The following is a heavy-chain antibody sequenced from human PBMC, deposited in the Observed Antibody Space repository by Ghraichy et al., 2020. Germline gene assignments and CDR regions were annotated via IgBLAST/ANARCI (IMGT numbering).Heavy chain of an antibody. CDR3: AREHSGYELYYYYYGMDV. J-gene: IGHJ6*02. V-gene: IGHV3-21*01. CDR2: ISSSSSYI. Sequence: GGSLRLSCAASGFTFSSYSMNWVRQAPGKGLEWVSSISSSSSYIYYADSVKGRFTISRDNAKNSLYLQMNSLRAEDTAVYYCAREHSGYELYYYYYGMDVWGQGTTVTVSS. D-gene: IGHD5-12*01. CDR1: GFTFSSYS.